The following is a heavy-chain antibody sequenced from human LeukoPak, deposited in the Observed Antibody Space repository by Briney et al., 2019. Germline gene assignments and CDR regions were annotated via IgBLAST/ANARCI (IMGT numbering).Heavy chain of an antibody. CDR1: GYSFTSYW. D-gene: IGHD2-2*01. CDR3: ACRDLTSTGSFP. Sequence: GESLKISCQGFGYSFTSYWIGWGRQMPGKGMEGGGVIYPGDSRIRYNPSFQGQVTISVDKSISTAYLQWVSLKASDTAMYYCACRDLTSTGSFPWGQGTLVTVSS. CDR2: IYPGDSRI. J-gene: IGHJ5*02. V-gene: IGHV5-51*01.